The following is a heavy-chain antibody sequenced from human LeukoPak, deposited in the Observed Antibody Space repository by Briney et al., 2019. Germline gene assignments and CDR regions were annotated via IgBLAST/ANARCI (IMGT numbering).Heavy chain of an antibody. V-gene: IGHV4-4*02. CDR2: IYHSGST. Sequence: SSETLSLTCAVSGDSISTNKWWSWVRQPPGKGLEWIGEIYHSGSTNYNPSLKSRVTISVDTSKNQFSLKLSSVTAADTAVYYCARFLRGATNALEIWGQGTMVTVSS. D-gene: IGHD1-26*01. CDR3: ARFLRGATNALEI. J-gene: IGHJ3*02. CDR1: GDSISTNKW.